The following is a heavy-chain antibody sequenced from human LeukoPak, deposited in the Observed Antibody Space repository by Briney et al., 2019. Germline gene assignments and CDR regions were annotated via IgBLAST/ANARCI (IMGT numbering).Heavy chain of an antibody. Sequence: ASVKVSCKASGYTFTSYAMHWVRQAPGQRLEWMGWINAGNGNTKYSQEFQGRVTITRDTSASTAYMELSSLRSEDMAVYYCARSGYYYDSSGYGYDYWGQGTPVTVSS. CDR1: GYTFTSYA. CDR2: INAGNGNT. J-gene: IGHJ4*02. V-gene: IGHV1-3*03. CDR3: ARSGYYYDSSGYGYDY. D-gene: IGHD3-22*01.